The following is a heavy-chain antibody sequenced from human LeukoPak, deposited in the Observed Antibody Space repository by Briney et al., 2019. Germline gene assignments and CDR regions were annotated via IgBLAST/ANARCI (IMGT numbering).Heavy chain of an antibody. CDR1: GGSISSYY. CDR2: IYTSGST. J-gene: IGHJ4*02. D-gene: IGHD4-11*01. V-gene: IGHV4-4*09. Sequence: NPSETLSLTCTVSGGSISSYYWSWLRQPPGKGLEWIGYIYTSGSTNYNPSLKSRVTISVDTSKNQFSLKLSSVTAADTAVYYCARLDYSNSPIDYWGQGTLVTVSS. CDR3: ARLDYSNSPIDY.